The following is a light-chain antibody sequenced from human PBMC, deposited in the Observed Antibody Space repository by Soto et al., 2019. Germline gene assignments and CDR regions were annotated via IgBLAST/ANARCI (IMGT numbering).Light chain of an antibody. Sequence: EIVLTQSPATLSLSPGERATLSCRASQSVSSYLAWYQQKPGQAPRLLIYDASNRATGIPARFSGSGSGTDFTLTISSLEPEDFAVYYCQQRSNCPPVTSGQGTRLEIK. CDR3: QQRSNCPPVT. J-gene: IGKJ5*01. CDR1: QSVSSY. V-gene: IGKV3-11*01. CDR2: DAS.